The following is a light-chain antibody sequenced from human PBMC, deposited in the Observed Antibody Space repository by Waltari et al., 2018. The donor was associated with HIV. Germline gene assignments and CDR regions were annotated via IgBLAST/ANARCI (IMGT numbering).Light chain of an antibody. CDR2: DTS. CDR3: LLSYGGAFVI. V-gene: IGLV7-46*01. Sequence: QAVVTQEPSLTVSPGGTVTLTCGSNTASVTSGHYPYWFQQKPGQAPRQLIYDTSNNPSWTPARFSGSLLGGKAALTRSGAQPEDEAEYYCLLSYGGAFVIFGGGTKLTVL. J-gene: IGLJ2*01. CDR1: TASVTSGHY.